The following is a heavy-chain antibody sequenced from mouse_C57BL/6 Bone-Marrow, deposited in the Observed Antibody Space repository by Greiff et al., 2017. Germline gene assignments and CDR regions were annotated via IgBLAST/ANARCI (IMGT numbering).Heavy chain of an antibody. D-gene: IGHD2-1*01. CDR2: IHPNSGST. Sequence: VQLQQPGAELVKPGASVKLSCKASGYTFTSYWMHWVKQRPGQGIEWIGMIHPNSGSTNYNEKFKSKATLTVDKSSSPAYMQLSSLTSEDSAVYYCARGYYGNSFAYWGQGTLVTVSA. V-gene: IGHV1-64*01. J-gene: IGHJ3*01. CDR3: ARGYYGNSFAY. CDR1: GYTFTSYW.